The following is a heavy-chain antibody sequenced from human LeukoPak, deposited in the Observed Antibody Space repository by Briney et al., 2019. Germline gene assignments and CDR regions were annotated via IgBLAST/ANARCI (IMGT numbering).Heavy chain of an antibody. CDR2: IGGSGDFT. CDR3: AKADRGWGVITKD. D-gene: IGHD3-10*01. CDR1: GFTLSTYA. V-gene: IGHV3-23*01. Sequence: GGSLRLSCAASGFTLSTYAMSWVRQAPGKGLEWVSAIGGSGDFTYYAEYVRGRFTISRDNSKKTLYLQMNSLRAEDTAVYYCAKADRGWGVITKDWGQGTLVTVSS. J-gene: IGHJ4*02.